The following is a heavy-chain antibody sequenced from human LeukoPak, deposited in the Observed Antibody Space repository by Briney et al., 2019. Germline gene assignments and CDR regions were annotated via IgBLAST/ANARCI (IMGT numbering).Heavy chain of an antibody. Sequence: KASETLSLTCTVSGGSISSSSYYWGWIRQPPGKGLEWIGSIYYSGSTYYNPSLKSRVTISVDTSKNQFSLKLSSVTAADTAVYYCARVGALGYCSSTSCSEFDYWGQGTLVTVSS. D-gene: IGHD2-2*01. CDR2: IYYSGST. CDR3: ARVGALGYCSSTSCSEFDY. V-gene: IGHV4-39*07. J-gene: IGHJ4*02. CDR1: GGSISSSSYY.